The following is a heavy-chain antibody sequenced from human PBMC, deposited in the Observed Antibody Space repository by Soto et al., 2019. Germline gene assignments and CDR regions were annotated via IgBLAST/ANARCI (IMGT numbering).Heavy chain of an antibody. J-gene: IGHJ6*02. D-gene: IGHD6-6*01. V-gene: IGHV3-33*01. Sequence: SLRLSCAASGFSFTTHGMHWVRQAPGKGLEWVAVIWYDGSNKYYADSVKGRFTISRDNSKNTLYLQLDSLRAEDTGIYYCARDREQLASYYYGLDVWGQGTTVTVSS. CDR3: ARDREQLASYYYGLDV. CDR1: GFSFTTHG. CDR2: IWYDGSNK.